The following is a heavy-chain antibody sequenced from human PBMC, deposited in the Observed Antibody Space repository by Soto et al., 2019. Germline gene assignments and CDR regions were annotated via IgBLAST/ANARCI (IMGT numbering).Heavy chain of an antibody. V-gene: IGHV4-4*02. CDR2: IYHSGST. CDR3: ARDRRPDSSGWYSLDY. Sequence: SETLSLTCAVSGGSISSSNWWSWVRQPPGKGLEWIGEIYHSGSTNYNPSLKSRVTISVDKSKNQFSLKLSSVTAADTAVYYCARDRRPDSSGWYSLDYWGQGTLVTVSS. J-gene: IGHJ4*02. CDR1: GGSISSSNW. D-gene: IGHD6-19*01.